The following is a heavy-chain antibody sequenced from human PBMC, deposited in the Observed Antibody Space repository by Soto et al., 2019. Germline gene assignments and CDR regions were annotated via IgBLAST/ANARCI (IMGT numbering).Heavy chain of an antibody. V-gene: IGHV3-9*01. CDR1: GFIFSDYA. Sequence: GGSLRLSCVASGFIFSDYAMNWVRQAPGKGLEWVSGISCNSGTIGYADSVKGRFSISRDNAKNTLYLQMNSLRAEDTALYYCAKDVGRCYYDTSAYHYWCWGPGALVTACS. CDR2: ISCNSGTI. CDR3: AKDVGRCYYDTSAYHYWC. J-gene: IGHJ4*02. D-gene: IGHD3-22*01.